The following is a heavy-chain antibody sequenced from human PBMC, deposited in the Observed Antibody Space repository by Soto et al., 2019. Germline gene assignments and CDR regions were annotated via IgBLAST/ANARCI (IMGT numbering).Heavy chain of an antibody. J-gene: IGHJ6*03. V-gene: IGHV4-34*01. CDR2: INHLGSI. CDR1: GGSLSDYF. Sequence: QVQLQQWGAGLLKPSETLSLTCVVSGGSLSDYFWSWIRQPPGMALEWIGEINHLGSINYNPSLKSRVTMSVDHSKNQFSLTLYSVTAADTATYYCARGGISHWAYFYYLDVWDRGTTVTVSS. D-gene: IGHD2-21*01. CDR3: ARGGISHWAYFYYLDV.